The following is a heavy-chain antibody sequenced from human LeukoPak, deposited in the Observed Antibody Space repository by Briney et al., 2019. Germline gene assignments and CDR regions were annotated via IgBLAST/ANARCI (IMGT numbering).Heavy chain of an antibody. D-gene: IGHD3-22*01. CDR2: INPNSGDT. CDR1: GYTFSDYY. CDR3: ARENDGSGYSSY. J-gene: IGHJ4*02. Sequence: ASVKVSCKTSGYTFSDYYIHWIRQAPGQGLEWVGWINPNSGDTDYAQKFQGRVTMTRDTSMTTVYMELSRLTSDDTAVYYCARENDGSGYSSYWGQGTLVTVSS. V-gene: IGHV1-2*02.